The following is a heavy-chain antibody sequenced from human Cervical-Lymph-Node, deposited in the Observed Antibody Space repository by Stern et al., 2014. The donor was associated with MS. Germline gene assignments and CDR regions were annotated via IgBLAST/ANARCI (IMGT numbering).Heavy chain of an antibody. D-gene: IGHD1-26*01. CDR1: GFTFRHAW. CDR3: TTRDRSYPYYYYGMDV. V-gene: IGHV3-15*01. Sequence: EVQLVESGGGLVKPGGSLRLSCATSGFTFRHAWMTWIRQASGQGLEWVGRLKSKTYGGTTDSAAPVKGRFTISRDDSKNTLYLQMNSLKTEDTAVYYCTTRDRSYPYYYYGMDVWGQGTAVTVSS. CDR2: LKSKTYGGTT. J-gene: IGHJ6*02.